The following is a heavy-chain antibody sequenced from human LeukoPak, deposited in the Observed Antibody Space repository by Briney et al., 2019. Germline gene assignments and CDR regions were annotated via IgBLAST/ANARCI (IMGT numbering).Heavy chain of an antibody. J-gene: IGHJ5*02. D-gene: IGHD3-3*02. CDR3: ARAVIPSIFGVAIWFDP. V-gene: IGHV4-59*01. Sequence: PSETLSLTCTVSGGSISSYYWSWIRQPPGKGLEWIGYIYYSGSTNYNPSLKSRVTISVDTSKNQFSLKLSSVTAADTAVYYCARAVIPSIFGVAIWFDPWGQGTLVTVSS. CDR2: IYYSGST. CDR1: GGSISSYY.